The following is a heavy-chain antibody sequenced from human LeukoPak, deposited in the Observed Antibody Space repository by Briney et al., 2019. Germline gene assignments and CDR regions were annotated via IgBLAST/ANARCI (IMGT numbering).Heavy chain of an antibody. J-gene: IGHJ4*02. CDR3: ARSIKGDSDH. CDR2: ISSSGTTI. Sequence: PWGTLRLSCAASGFTFRSYEMNWVRQAPGKGLDWVSYISSSGTTIYYAAPLKSRLTVSRDKAKRSLYLQMNSLRAEETAVYNCARSIKGDSDHWGQGTLVPVSS. CDR1: GFTFRSYE. V-gene: IGHV3-48*03. D-gene: IGHD3-10*01.